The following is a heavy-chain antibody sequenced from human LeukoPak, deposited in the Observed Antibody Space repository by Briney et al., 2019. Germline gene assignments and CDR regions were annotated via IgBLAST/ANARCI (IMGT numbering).Heavy chain of an antibody. V-gene: IGHV1-69*17. J-gene: IGHJ5*02. CDR2: IIPIFGIA. Sequence: SVKVSCKASGGTFSSYAISWVRQAPGQGLEWMGGIIPIFGIANYAQKFQGRVTITADKSTSTAYMELSSLRSEDTAVYYCAREAPHYGDLNWFDPWGQGTLVTVSS. CDR3: AREAPHYGDLNWFDP. D-gene: IGHD4-17*01. CDR1: GGTFSSYA.